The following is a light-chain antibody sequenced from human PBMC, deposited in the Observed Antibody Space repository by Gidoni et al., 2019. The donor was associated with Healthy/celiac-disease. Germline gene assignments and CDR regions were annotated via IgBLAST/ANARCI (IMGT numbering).Light chain of an antibody. CDR3: QSYDSSLKGV. CDR1: SSHIGAGYD. CDR2: GNS. V-gene: IGLV1-40*01. Sequence: QSVLTQPPSVSGAPGQRVTIACTGSSSHIGAGYDVHWYQQLPGTAPKLLIYGNSNRPSGVPDRFSGSKSGTSAYLSITGLQAEDEADYYCQSYDSSLKGVFGGGTKLTVL. J-gene: IGLJ2*01.